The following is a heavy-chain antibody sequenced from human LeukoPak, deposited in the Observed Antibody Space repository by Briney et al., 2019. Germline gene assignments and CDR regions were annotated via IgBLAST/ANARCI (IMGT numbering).Heavy chain of an antibody. CDR2: ISAYNGNT. J-gene: IGHJ1*01. Sequence: GASVKVSCKASGYTFTSYGISWVRQAPGQGLEWMGWISAYNGNTNYAQKLQGRVTMTTDTSTSTAYMELRSLRSDDTAVYYCARDTRPFLYSSSSAYFQHWGQGTLVTVSS. D-gene: IGHD6-6*01. CDR1: GYTFTSYG. V-gene: IGHV1-18*01. CDR3: ARDTRPFLYSSSSAYFQH.